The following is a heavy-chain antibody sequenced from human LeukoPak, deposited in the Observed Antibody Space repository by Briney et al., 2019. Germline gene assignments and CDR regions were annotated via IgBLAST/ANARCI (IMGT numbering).Heavy chain of an antibody. D-gene: IGHD4-11*01. CDR1: GFTVSSNY. J-gene: IGHJ4*02. V-gene: IGHV4-34*08. CDR3: AAYRLPDSFDY. Sequence: GSLRLSCAASGFTVSSNYMSWVRQAPGKGLEWIGEINHSGSTNYNPSLKSRVTISVDTSKNQFSLKLSSVTAADTAVYYCAAYRLPDSFDYWGQGTLVTVSS. CDR2: INHSGST.